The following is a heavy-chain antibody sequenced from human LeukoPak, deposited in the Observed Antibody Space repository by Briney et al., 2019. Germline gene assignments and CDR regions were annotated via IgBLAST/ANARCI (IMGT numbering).Heavy chain of an antibody. D-gene: IGHD1-7*01. CDR1: GFTFDDYA. Sequence: GRSLRLSCAASGFTFDDYAMHWVRQAPGKGLEWVSGISWNSGSIGYADSVKGRFTISRDNAKNSLYLQMNSLRAEDTASYYCAKAMGNYYFDYWGQGTLVTVSS. J-gene: IGHJ4*02. CDR2: ISWNSGSI. V-gene: IGHV3-9*01. CDR3: AKAMGNYYFDY.